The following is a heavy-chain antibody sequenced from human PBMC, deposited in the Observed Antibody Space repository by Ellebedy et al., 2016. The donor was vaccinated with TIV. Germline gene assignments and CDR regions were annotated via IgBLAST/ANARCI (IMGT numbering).Heavy chain of an antibody. J-gene: IGHJ4*02. CDR1: GYTFTGYY. Sequence: ASVKVSCKASGYTFTGYYMHWVRQAPGQGLEWMGWINPNSGGTNYAQKFQGRVTMTRDTSISTAYMELSRLRSDDTAVYYCARVEVGQWLVLDDYWGQGTLVTVSS. CDR3: ARVEVGQWLVLDDY. V-gene: IGHV1-2*02. CDR2: INPNSGGT. D-gene: IGHD6-19*01.